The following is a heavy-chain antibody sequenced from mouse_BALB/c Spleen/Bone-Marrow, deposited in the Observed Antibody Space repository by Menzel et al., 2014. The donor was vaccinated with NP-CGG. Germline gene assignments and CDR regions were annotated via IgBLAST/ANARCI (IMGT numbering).Heavy chain of an antibody. CDR1: GYTFTSYW. J-gene: IGHJ1*01. CDR3: TRGDGDYWYFDV. CDR2: IYPGSGST. V-gene: IGHV1S22*01. D-gene: IGHD2-13*01. Sequence: LQQSGLLVRPGASVKLSCKASGYTFTSYWMHWVKQKHGQGLEWIGNIYPGSGSTNYDEKFKSKGTLTVDTSSSTAYMRLSSLTSEDSAVYYCTRGDGDYWYFDVWGAGTTVTVSS.